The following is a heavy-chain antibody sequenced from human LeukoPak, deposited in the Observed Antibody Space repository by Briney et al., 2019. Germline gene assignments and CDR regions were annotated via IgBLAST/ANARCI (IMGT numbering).Heavy chain of an antibody. CDR1: GGSFSGYY. CDR2: INHSGST. J-gene: IGHJ4*02. Sequence: SETLSLTCAVYGGSFSGYYWSWIRRPPGKGLEWIGEINHSGSTNYNPSLKSRVTISVDTSKNQFSLKLSSVTAADTAVYYCARSGWGTVPVDYWGQGTLVTVSS. V-gene: IGHV4-34*01. D-gene: IGHD1-1*01. CDR3: ARSGWGTVPVDY.